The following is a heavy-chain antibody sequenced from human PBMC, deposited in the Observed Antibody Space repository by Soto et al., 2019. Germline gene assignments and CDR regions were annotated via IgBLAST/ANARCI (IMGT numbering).Heavy chain of an antibody. CDR2: IYWDDVE. CDR1: GFSLTSREVG. J-gene: IGHJ4*02. CDR3: AHRQRRSDHWVFDY. Sequence: QITLKESGPTLVKPTQPLTLTCTFSGFSLTSREVGVGWIRQPPGKALEWLALIYWDDVERYSPSLMNRVTISKDTAKNLVVLLMTNVDPVDTATYYCAHRQRRSDHWVFDYWGQGTLVTVSS. D-gene: IGHD2-15*01. V-gene: IGHV2-5*02.